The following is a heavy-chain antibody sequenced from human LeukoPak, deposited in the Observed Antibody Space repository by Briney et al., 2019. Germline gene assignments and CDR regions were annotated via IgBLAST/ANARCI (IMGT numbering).Heavy chain of an antibody. V-gene: IGHV4-39*01. D-gene: IGHD3-10*01. CDR2: IYYSGST. Sequence: SETLSLTCTVSGGSISSSSYYWGWIRQPPGKGLEWFGTIYYSGSTNYNPSLKSRVTISVDTSKNQFSLKLSSVTAADTAVYYCARGGYYGSGNDFRFDPWGQGTLVTVSS. J-gene: IGHJ5*02. CDR1: GGSISSSSYY. CDR3: ARGGYYGSGNDFRFDP.